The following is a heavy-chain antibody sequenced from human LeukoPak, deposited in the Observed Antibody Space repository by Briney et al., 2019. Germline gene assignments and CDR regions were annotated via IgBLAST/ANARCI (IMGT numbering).Heavy chain of an antibody. CDR2: IYSGGST. Sequence: PGGSLRLSCAASGFTFKTYWMHWVRQAPGKGLEWVSVIYSGGSTYYADSVKGRFTISRDNSKNTLYLQMNSLRAEDTAVYYCAREVIAVAGKNYFDYWGQGTLVTVSS. CDR3: AREVIAVAGKNYFDY. V-gene: IGHV3-66*01. D-gene: IGHD6-19*01. CDR1: GFTFKTYW. J-gene: IGHJ4*02.